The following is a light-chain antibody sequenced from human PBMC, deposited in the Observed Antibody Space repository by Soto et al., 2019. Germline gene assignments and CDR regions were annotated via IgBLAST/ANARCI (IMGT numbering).Light chain of an antibody. V-gene: IGKV3-20*01. Sequence: EIVLTQSPGTLSLSPGERATLSCRASQSVSNNYLAWYQQKPGQAPRLLIYDASNRATDIPDRFSGSGSGTDFTLNISRLEPENFAVYYCQQYGSSGTFGQGTKVEIK. CDR1: QSVSNNY. J-gene: IGKJ1*01. CDR2: DAS. CDR3: QQYGSSGT.